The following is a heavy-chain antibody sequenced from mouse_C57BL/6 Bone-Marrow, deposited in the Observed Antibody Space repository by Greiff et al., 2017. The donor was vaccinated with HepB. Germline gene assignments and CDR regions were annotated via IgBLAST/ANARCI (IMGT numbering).Heavy chain of an antibody. J-gene: IGHJ2*01. Sequence: EVQLQQSGAELVRPGASVKLSCTASGFNIKDDYMHWVKQRPEQGLEWIGWIDPENGDTEYASKFQGKATITADTSSNTAYLQLSSLTSEDTAVYYCTLTTVVATPFYYWGPGTTLTVSP. CDR2: IDPENGDT. CDR3: TLTTVVATPFYY. V-gene: IGHV14-4*01. CDR1: GFNIKDDY. D-gene: IGHD1-1*01.